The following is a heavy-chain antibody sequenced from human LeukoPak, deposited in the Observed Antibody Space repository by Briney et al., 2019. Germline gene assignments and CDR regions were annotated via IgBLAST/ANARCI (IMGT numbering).Heavy chain of an antibody. CDR1: GFTVSSNY. CDR2: IYSGGST. D-gene: IGHD4-11*01. CDR3: ARDTSTTVFFYYYGMDV. J-gene: IGHJ6*02. Sequence: GGSLRLSCAASGFTVSSNYMSWVRQAPGKGLEWVSVIYSGGSTYYADSVKGRFTISRDNSKNTLYLQMNSLRAEDTAVYYCARDTSTTVFFYYYGMDVWGQGTTVTVSS. V-gene: IGHV3-66*01.